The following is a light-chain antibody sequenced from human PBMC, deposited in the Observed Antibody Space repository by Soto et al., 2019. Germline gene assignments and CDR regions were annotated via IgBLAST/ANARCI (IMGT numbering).Light chain of an antibody. V-gene: IGKV1-16*01. CDR1: QDIGNH. Sequence: IEMTQSPSSLSSSVRDIFTITCGASQDIGNHLAWYQQKPWKAPKVLIYAASTLQTGVPSTFSGSGSGTEFTLTISSLQPDDFATYYCQQYDSYPYTFGQGTKVDIK. J-gene: IGKJ2*01. CDR2: AAS. CDR3: QQYDSYPYT.